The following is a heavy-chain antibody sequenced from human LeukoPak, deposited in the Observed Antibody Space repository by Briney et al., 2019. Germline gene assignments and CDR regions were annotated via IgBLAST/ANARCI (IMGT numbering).Heavy chain of an antibody. CDR1: GFTFSSYG. J-gene: IGHJ4*02. CDR2: IWYDGSNK. V-gene: IGHV3-33*01. Sequence: GGSLGLSCAASGFTFSSYGMHWVRQAPGKGLEWVAVIWYDGSNKYYADSVKGRFTISRDNSKNTLYLQMNSLRAEDTAVYYCARDDPYSSSWYAFRHWGQGTLVTVSS. D-gene: IGHD6-13*01. CDR3: ARDDPYSSSWYAFRH.